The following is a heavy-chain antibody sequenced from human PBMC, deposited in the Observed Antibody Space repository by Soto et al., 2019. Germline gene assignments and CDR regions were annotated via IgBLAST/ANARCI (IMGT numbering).Heavy chain of an antibody. CDR2: INPSGGST. CDR3: TWASEEHLGELSLGNY. Sequence: QVQLVQSGAEAKKPGASVRISCKASGYSFTDYYMHWVRKAPGQGLEWLGIINPSGGSTNYAQKFQGRLTMTTDTSTTTAYMELSRLRSDDTAVYYCTWASEEHLGELSLGNYWGQGTLVTVSS. CDR1: GYSFTDYY. J-gene: IGHJ4*02. V-gene: IGHV1-46*03. D-gene: IGHD3-16*02.